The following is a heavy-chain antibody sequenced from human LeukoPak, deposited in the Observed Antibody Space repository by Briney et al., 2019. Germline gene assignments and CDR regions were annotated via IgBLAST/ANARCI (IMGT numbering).Heavy chain of an antibody. Sequence: EILSLTCTVSGGSISSSSYYWGWIRQPPGKGLEWIGSIYYSGSSYYNPSLKSRVTISVHTSKNQFSLKLSSVTAADTAVYYCARHVDTATDYFDYWGQGTLVTVSS. CDR3: ARHVDTATDYFDY. D-gene: IGHD5-18*01. CDR1: GGSISSSSYY. V-gene: IGHV4-39*01. J-gene: IGHJ4*02. CDR2: IYYSGSS.